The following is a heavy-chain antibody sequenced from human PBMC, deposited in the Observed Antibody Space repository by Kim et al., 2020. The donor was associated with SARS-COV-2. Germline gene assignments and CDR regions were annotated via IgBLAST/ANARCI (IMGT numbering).Heavy chain of an antibody. J-gene: IGHJ4*02. CDR3: ATKYYDILTGYECYDY. D-gene: IGHD3-9*01. V-gene: IGHV4-34*01. Sequence: LTGRVTISVDTSKNQFSLKLSSVTAADTAVYYCATKYYDILTGYECYDYWGQGTLVTVSS.